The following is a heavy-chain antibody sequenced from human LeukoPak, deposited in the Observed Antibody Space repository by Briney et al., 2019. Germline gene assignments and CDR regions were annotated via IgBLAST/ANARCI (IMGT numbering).Heavy chain of an antibody. CDR3: ARGRSYFDY. Sequence: SETLSLTCTVAGGSISSYYWNWIRQPPGKGLEWIGYIYYSGGTNYNPSLKSRVTISVDTSKNQFSLKLSSVTAADTAVYYCARGRSYFDYWGQGTLVTVSS. CDR2: IYYSGGT. V-gene: IGHV4-59*01. CDR1: GGSISSYY. J-gene: IGHJ4*02.